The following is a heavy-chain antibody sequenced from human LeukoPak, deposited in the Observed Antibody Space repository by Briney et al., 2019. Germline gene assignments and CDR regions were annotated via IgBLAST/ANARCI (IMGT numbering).Heavy chain of an antibody. CDR1: GFTFSSYS. Sequence: GGSLRLSCAASGFTFSSYSMTWVRQAPGKGLEWVSSISSSSSYIYYADSVKGRFTISRDNAENSLYLQMNSLRAEDTAVYYCASSPFASGYSHAFDIWGQGTMVTVSS. J-gene: IGHJ3*02. V-gene: IGHV3-21*01. CDR2: ISSSSSYI. CDR3: ASSPFASGYSHAFDI. D-gene: IGHD3-22*01.